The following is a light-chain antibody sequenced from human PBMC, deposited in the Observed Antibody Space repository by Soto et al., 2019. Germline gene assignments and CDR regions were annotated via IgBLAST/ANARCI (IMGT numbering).Light chain of an antibody. CDR2: DAS. Sequence: EIVLAQSPATLSLSPGERATLSCRASQSVSSHLAWYRQKPGQAPRLLIYDASNRATGTPDRFSGSGSGTDFPLTISSLGPEDFAVYYCQERTNWPPSWTFGQGTKVDIK. J-gene: IGKJ1*01. CDR1: QSVSSH. V-gene: IGKV3-11*01. CDR3: QERTNWPPSWT.